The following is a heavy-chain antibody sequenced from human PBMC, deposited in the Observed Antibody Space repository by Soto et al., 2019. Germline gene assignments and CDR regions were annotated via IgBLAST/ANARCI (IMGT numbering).Heavy chain of an antibody. CDR3: ARAYGAQTKNYYGMDV. V-gene: IGHV3-30-3*01. Sequence: PGGSLRLSCAASGFTFSSYAMHWVRQAPGKGLEWVAVISYDGSNKYYADSVKGRFTISRDNSKNTLYLQMNSLRAEDTAVYYCARAYGAQTKNYYGMDVWGQGTTVTVSS. CDR1: GFTFSSYA. D-gene: IGHD4-17*01. CDR2: ISYDGSNK. J-gene: IGHJ6*02.